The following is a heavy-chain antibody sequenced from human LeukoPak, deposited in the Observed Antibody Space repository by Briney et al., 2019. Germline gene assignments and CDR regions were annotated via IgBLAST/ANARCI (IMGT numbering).Heavy chain of an antibody. J-gene: IGHJ4*02. D-gene: IGHD3-9*01. Sequence: SETLSLTCTVSGGSISSYYWSWIRQPPGKGLEWIGYIYYSGSTNYNPSLKSRVTISVDTSKNQFSLKLSSVTAADTAVYYCARGAGTRILTGYYYWGQGTPVTVSS. CDR2: IYYSGST. V-gene: IGHV4-59*01. CDR1: GGSISSYY. CDR3: ARGAGTRILTGYYY.